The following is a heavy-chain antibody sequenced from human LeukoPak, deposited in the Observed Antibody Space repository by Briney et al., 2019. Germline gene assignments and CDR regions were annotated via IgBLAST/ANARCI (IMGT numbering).Heavy chain of an antibody. D-gene: IGHD6-19*01. CDR1: GYTFTSYG. V-gene: IGHV1-2*02. Sequence: ASVKVSCKASGYTFTSYGISWVRQAPGQGLEWMGWINPNSGGTNYAQKFQGRVTMTRDTSISTAYMELSRLRSDDTAVYYCARSYSSGWYDGYWGQGTLVTVSS. CDR2: INPNSGGT. J-gene: IGHJ4*02. CDR3: ARSYSSGWYDGY.